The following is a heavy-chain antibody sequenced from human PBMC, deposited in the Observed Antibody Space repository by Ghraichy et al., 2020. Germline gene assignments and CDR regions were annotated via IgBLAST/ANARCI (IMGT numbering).Heavy chain of an antibody. Sequence: GESLNISCAASGFTFSNFPMNWVRQSPGKGLEWVSTISGTGDTIYYAGSVQGRFSTSRDNSQSMVFLEMNSLRAEDTAVYYCARDVGWDRGTYGSFLGDYGMDVWGHGTTVTVSS. D-gene: IGHD1-26*01. V-gene: IGHV3-23*01. J-gene: IGHJ6*02. CDR1: GFTFSNFP. CDR2: ISGTGDTI. CDR3: ARDVGWDRGTYGSFLGDYGMDV.